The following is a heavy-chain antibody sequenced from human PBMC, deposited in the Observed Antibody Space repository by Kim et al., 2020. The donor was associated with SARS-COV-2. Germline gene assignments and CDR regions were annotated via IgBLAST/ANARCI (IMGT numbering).Heavy chain of an antibody. CDR2: IVVGSGNT. Sequence: SVKVSCKASGFTFTSSAVQWVRQARGQRLEWIGWIVVGSGNTNYAQKFQERVTITRDMSTSTAYMELSSLRSEDTAVYYCAAATVAVLDAFDIWGQGTMVTVSS. CDR1: GFTFTSSA. D-gene: IGHD6-19*01. V-gene: IGHV1-58*01. CDR3: AAATVAVLDAFDI. J-gene: IGHJ3*02.